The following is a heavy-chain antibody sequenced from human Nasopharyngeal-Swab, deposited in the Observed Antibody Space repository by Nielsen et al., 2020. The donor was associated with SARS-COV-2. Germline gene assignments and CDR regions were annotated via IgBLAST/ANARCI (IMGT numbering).Heavy chain of an antibody. CDR3: AGPRGDYGGFDY. D-gene: IGHD4-17*01. J-gene: IGHJ4*02. V-gene: IGHV1-69*04. Sequence: SVKVSCKASGGTFSSYAISWVRQAPGQGLEWMGRIIPIIGIANYAQKFQGRVTITADKSTSTAYMELSSLRSEDTAVYYCAGPRGDYGGFDYWGQGTLVTVSS. CDR2: IIPIIGIA. CDR1: GGTFSSYA.